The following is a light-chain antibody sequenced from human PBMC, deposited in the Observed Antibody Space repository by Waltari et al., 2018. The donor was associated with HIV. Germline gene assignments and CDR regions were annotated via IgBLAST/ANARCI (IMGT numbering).Light chain of an antibody. V-gene: IGKV3-11*01. CDR3: QQRRNWPPT. CDR2: DAA. CDR1: QSVSNY. Sequence: EKVLKQSRASLPVSPGEGATISCRASQSVSNYLAWYQQKPGQAPRLLIYDAANRATGIPGRFSGSVSGTDFTLTISSLEPEDFAVYYCQQRRNWPPTFGQGTKVEIK. J-gene: IGKJ1*01.